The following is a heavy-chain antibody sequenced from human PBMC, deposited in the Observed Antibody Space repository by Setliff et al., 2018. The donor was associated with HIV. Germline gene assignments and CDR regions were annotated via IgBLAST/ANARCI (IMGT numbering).Heavy chain of an antibody. V-gene: IGHV4-4*09. CDR1: GGSISSYY. CDR2: IYTSGST. D-gene: IGHD3-22*01. J-gene: IGHJ4*02. Sequence: SETLSLTCTVSGGSISSYYWSWIRQPPGEGLEWIGYIYTSGSTNYNPSLKSRVTISVDTSKNQFSLKLSSVTAADTAVYYCARGLSFYDPGGFDYWGQGTLVTVS. CDR3: ARGLSFYDPGGFDY.